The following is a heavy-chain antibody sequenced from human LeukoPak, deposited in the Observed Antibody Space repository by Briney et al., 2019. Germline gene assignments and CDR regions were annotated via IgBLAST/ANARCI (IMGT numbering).Heavy chain of an antibody. Sequence: PGESLKISCKGSGYSFTSYWIGWVRQMPGKGLEWMGIIYPGDSDTRYSPSFQGQVTISADKSISTAYLQWSSLKASDTAMYYCARGPYYYGSGTQGGMDVWGQGTTVTVSS. V-gene: IGHV5-51*01. CDR3: ARGPYYYGSGTQGGMDV. J-gene: IGHJ6*02. CDR2: IYPGDSDT. CDR1: GYSFTSYW. D-gene: IGHD3-10*01.